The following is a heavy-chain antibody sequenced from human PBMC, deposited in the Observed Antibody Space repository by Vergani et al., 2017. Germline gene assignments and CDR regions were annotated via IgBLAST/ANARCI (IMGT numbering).Heavy chain of an antibody. Sequence: QVQLVQSGAEVKKPGSSVKVSCKASGGTFSSYAISWVRQAPGQGLEWMGRIIPILGTANYAQKFQGRVTITADESTSTAYMELSSLRSEDTAVYYCARERELLPDYYYYGMDVWGQGTTVTVSS. D-gene: IGHD1-26*01. J-gene: IGHJ6*02. CDR3: ARERELLPDYYYYGMDV. V-gene: IGHV1-69*11. CDR1: GGTFSSYA. CDR2: IIPILGTA.